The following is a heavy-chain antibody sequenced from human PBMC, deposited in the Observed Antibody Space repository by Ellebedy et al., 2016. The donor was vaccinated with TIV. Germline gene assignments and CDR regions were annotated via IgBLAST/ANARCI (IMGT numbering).Heavy chain of an antibody. CDR2: IDWDDGK. CDR3: ARRQVDYDVYSIDY. V-gene: IGHV2-70*11. Sequence: SGPTLVKPTQTLTLTCTFSGFSLSTPGMGVAWIRQPPGKALEWLARIDWDDGKYYRPSLGTKLTISKDTSKNQAGLSLTNMDPVDKATYYYARRQVDYDVYSIDYWGQGTLVTVSS. D-gene: IGHD4-17*01. J-gene: IGHJ4*02. CDR1: GFSLSTPGMG.